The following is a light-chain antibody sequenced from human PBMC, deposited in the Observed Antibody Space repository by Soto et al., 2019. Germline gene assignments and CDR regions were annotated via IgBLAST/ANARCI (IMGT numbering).Light chain of an antibody. V-gene: IGKV1-39*01. J-gene: IGKJ2*01. Sequence: DIQMTQSPSSLSAFVGDRVTITCRASQSISSYLNWYQQKPGKAPKLLMYAASSLQSGVPSRFSGSGSGTNFSLTISSLQPEDIATYYCQQSYDFPYTFGQGTKLEIK. CDR2: AAS. CDR1: QSISSY. CDR3: QQSYDFPYT.